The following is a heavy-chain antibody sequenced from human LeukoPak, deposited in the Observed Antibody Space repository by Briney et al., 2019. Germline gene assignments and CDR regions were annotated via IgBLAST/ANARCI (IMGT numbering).Heavy chain of an antibody. Sequence: GASVKVSCKASGYTFTSYDINWVRQATGQGLEWMGWMNPNSGNTGYAQKFQGRVTMTRNTSISTAYMELSSLRSEDTAVYYCAKDVRYCSGGSCYPYYFDYWGQGTLVTVSS. D-gene: IGHD2-15*01. CDR3: AKDVRYCSGGSCYPYYFDY. CDR1: GYTFTSYD. V-gene: IGHV1-8*01. CDR2: MNPNSGNT. J-gene: IGHJ4*02.